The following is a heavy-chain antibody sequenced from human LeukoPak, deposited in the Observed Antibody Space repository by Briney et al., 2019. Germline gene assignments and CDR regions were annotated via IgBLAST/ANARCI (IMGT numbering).Heavy chain of an antibody. CDR3: VRLGEDPPFDY. CDR1: GFTFSSYE. CDR2: ISSSGSTI. Sequence: GGSLRLSCAASGFTFSSYEMNWVRQAPGMGLEWVSYISSSGSTIYYADSVKGRFTISRDNAKNSLYLQMNSLRAEDTAVYYCVRLGEDPPFDYWGQGTLVTVSS. V-gene: IGHV3-48*03. J-gene: IGHJ4*02. D-gene: IGHD3-10*01.